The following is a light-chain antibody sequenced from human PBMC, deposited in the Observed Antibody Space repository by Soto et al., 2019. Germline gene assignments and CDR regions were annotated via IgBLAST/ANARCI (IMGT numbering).Light chain of an antibody. CDR2: AAS. CDR3: QQYSNWPYT. Sequence: EIVMTQSPATLSVSPGERATLSCMASQSVSSTLAWYQQKPGQAPRLLIYAASTRATGIPARFSASGSGTEFTLTISSLQSEDFAVYYCQQYSNWPYTFGQGTKLEIK. J-gene: IGKJ2*01. CDR1: QSVSST. V-gene: IGKV3-15*01.